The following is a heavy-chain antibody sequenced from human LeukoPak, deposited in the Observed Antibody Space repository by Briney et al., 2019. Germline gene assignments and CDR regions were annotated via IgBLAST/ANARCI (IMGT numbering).Heavy chain of an antibody. CDR1: GFTVRRNY. CDR2: IYSGGST. D-gene: IGHD5/OR15-5a*01. Sequence: GGSLRLSCAASGFTVRRNYMIWVPQAPGKGREWVSVIYSGGSTYYADSVKGRFTISRDNSKNTPYLQMNSLRAEDTAVYYCARGPYGVYDKDPYFYCVDVWGIGTTVTVS. CDR3: ARGPYGVYDKDPYFYCVDV. V-gene: IGHV3-53*05. J-gene: IGHJ6*03.